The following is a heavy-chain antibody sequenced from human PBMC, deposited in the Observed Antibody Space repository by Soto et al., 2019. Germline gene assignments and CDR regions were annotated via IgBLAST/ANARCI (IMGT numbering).Heavy chain of an antibody. CDR2: IYYSGST. D-gene: IGHD1-26*01. Sequence: SETLSFTCTVSGGSISSGGYYWSWIRQHPGKGLEWIGYIYYSGSTYYNRSLKSRVTISVDTSKNQFSLKLSSVTAADTAVYYCAITPLMEWELGYYFDYWGRGPLVAVSS. CDR1: GGSISSGGYY. CDR3: AITPLMEWELGYYFDY. J-gene: IGHJ4*02. V-gene: IGHV4-31*03.